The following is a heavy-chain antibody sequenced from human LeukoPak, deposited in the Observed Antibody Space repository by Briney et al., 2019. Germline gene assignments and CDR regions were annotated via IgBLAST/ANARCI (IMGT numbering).Heavy chain of an antibody. V-gene: IGHV4-39*02. J-gene: IGHJ4*02. Sequence: ETLSLTCTVSGDSISRSTYYWAWIRQPPGKGLEWIGSVYYGRSPYFNPSLESRATISVDTSKNHFSLKMSSVTAADTAVYYCARSSGTGTFSYWGQGTLVTVSS. CDR3: ARSSGTGTFSY. D-gene: IGHD6-25*01. CDR1: GDSISRSTYY. CDR2: VYYGRSP.